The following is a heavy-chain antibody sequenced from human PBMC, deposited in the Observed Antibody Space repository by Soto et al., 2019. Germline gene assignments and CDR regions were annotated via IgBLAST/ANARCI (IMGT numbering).Heavy chain of an antibody. V-gene: IGHV1-69*02. CDR2: IIPILGIA. CDR3: ARRGVRSVPAEPDY. D-gene: IGHD2-2*01. J-gene: IGHJ4*02. Sequence: QVQLVQSGAEVKKPGSSVKVSCKASGGTFSSYTISWVRQAPGQGLEWMGRIIPILGIANYAQKFQGRVTXXAXKXXSTAYMELSSLRSEDTAVYYCARRGVRSVPAEPDYWGKGTLVTVSS. CDR1: GGTFSSYT.